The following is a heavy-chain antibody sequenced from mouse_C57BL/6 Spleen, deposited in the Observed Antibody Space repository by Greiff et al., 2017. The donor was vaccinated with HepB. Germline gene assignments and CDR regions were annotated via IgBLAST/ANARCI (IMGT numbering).Heavy chain of an antibody. V-gene: IGHV1-81*01. CDR1: GYTFTSYG. D-gene: IGHD2-5*01. J-gene: IGHJ2*01. CDR2: IYPRSGNT. Sequence: VKLQESGAELARPGASVNLSCKASGYTFTSYGISWVKQRTGQGLEWIGEIYPRSGNTYYNEKLKGKATLTADKSSTTAYMELRSLTSEDSAVYFCARGDYYSNDGDYFDYWGQGTTLTVSS. CDR3: ARGDYYSNDGDYFDY.